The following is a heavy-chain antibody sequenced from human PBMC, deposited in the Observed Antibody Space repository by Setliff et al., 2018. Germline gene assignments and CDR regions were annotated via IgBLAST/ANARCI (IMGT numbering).Heavy chain of an antibody. J-gene: IGHJ4*02. V-gene: IGHV1-46*02. CDR2: INVGGGST. Sequence: ASVKVSCKTPGKTDDSYHIHWVRQAPGQGLEWMGIINVGGGSTTYAQNLQGRVTMTRDTSTSTVYMELNSLTSDDTAVYYCARAGLAAAGRKGVFDHWGQGTLVTVSS. CDR3: ARAGLAAAGRKGVFDH. D-gene: IGHD6-25*01. CDR1: GKTDDSYH.